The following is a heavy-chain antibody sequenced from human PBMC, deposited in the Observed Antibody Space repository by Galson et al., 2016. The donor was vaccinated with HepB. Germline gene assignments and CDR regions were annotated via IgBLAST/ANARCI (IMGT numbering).Heavy chain of an antibody. CDR3: ARDRGSGRHFFDS. CDR1: GDSVSSYSGA. J-gene: IGHJ4*02. Sequence: CAISGDSVSSYSGAWDWIRQSPSRGLEWLGRTYYRSKWYNDYAGSVKGRITIEADISKNLFSLQLTSVTVADTAVYYCARDRGSGRHFFDSWGQGTLVSVSS. V-gene: IGHV6-1*01. D-gene: IGHD3-10*01. CDR2: TYYRSKWYN.